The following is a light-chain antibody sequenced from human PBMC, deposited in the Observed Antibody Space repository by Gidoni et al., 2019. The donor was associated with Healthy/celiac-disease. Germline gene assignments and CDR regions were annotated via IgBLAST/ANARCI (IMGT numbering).Light chain of an antibody. J-gene: IGKJ1*01. CDR1: QSVNSN. V-gene: IGKV3-15*01. Sequence: EIVMTQSPATLSVSPGERATLSCRASQSVNSNLAWYQQKPGQAPRLLIYGASTRATGIPARFSGGGSGTEFTLTISSLQSEDFAVYYCQQYNNWPPTWTFGQXTKVEIK. CDR3: QQYNNWPPTWT. CDR2: GAS.